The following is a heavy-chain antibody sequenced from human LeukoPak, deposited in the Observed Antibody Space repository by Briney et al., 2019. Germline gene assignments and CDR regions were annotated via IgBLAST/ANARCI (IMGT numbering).Heavy chain of an antibody. V-gene: IGHV1-8*01. J-gene: IGHJ4*02. CDR3: ARVRSTIFGVAQMYYFDY. CDR2: MNPNSGKT. D-gene: IGHD3-3*01. CDR1: GYTFSSYD. Sequence: GASVKVSCKASGYTFSSYDINWVRRAAGQGLEWMGWMNPNSGKTGYAQKFQGRVTMTRNTSISTGYMELGSLRSEDAAVYYCARVRSTIFGVAQMYYFDYWGQGTLVTVSS.